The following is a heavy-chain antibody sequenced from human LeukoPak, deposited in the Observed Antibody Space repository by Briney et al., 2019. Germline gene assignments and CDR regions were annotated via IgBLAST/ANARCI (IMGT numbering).Heavy chain of an antibody. CDR1: GFTFSSYG. J-gene: IGHJ6*02. V-gene: IGHV3-30*02. D-gene: IGHD5-12*01. CDR3: AKDSSPYSSYGQPNPGYYYYGMDV. Sequence: GGSLRLSCAASGFTFSSYGMHWVRQAPGKGLEWVAFIRYDGSNKYYADSVKGRFTISRDNSKNTLYLQMNSLRAEDTAVYYCAKDSSPYSSYGQPNPGYYYYGMDVWGQGTTVTVSS. CDR2: IRYDGSNK.